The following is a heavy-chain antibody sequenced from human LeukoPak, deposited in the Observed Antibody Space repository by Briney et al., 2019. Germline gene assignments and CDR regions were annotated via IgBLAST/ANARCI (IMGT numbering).Heavy chain of an antibody. V-gene: IGHV4-39*01. CDR2: IYYSGST. D-gene: IGHD3-3*01. J-gene: IGHJ4*02. CDR3: ARQSGYYDY. CDR1: GGSISSSSYY. Sequence: SETLSLTXTVSGGSISSSSYYWGWIRQPPGKGLEWIGSIYYSGSTYYNPSLKSRVTISVDTSKNQFSLKLSSVTAADTAVYYCARQSGYYDYWGQGTLVTVSS.